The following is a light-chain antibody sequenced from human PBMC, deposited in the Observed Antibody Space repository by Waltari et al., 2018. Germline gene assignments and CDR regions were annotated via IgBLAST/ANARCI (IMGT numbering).Light chain of an antibody. Sequence: QSVLTQPPSVSGAPGQRVTISCTGSSSNLGAGSDVHWYQQLPGTAPKLLIYGNSNRPSGVPDRFSGSKSGTSASLAITGLQAEDEADYYCQSYDSSLSGSRVFGGGTKLTVL. V-gene: IGLV1-40*01. CDR2: GNS. CDR3: QSYDSSLSGSRV. CDR1: SSNLGAGSD. J-gene: IGLJ2*01.